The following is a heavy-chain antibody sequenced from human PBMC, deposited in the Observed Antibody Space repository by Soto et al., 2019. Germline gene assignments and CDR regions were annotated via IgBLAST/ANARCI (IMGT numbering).Heavy chain of an antibody. Sequence: EVQLVESGGGLVKPGGSLRLSCAASGFTFSSYSMNWVRQAPGKGLEWVSSISSSSSYIYYADSVKGRFTISRYNAKNSLYLQMNSLRAEDTAVYYCARDASTIAAADLWGQGNLVTVSS. V-gene: IGHV3-21*01. D-gene: IGHD6-13*01. CDR1: GFTFSSYS. J-gene: IGHJ4*02. CDR3: ARDASTIAAADL. CDR2: ISSSSSYI.